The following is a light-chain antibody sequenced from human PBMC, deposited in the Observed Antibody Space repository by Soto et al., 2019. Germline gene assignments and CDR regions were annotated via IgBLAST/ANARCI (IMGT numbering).Light chain of an antibody. CDR2: RDS. CDR3: AAWDNSLSGCVT. CDR1: NSNIANNY. V-gene: IGLV1-47*01. J-gene: IGLJ2*01. Sequence: QSVVTQPPSASGTPGQRVTISCSGGNSNIANNYVYWYQQLPGTAPKLLIYRDSQRPSGVPDRFSGSKSGTSASLAISGLRAQDEADYYCAAWDNSLSGCVTFGGGTKLTVL.